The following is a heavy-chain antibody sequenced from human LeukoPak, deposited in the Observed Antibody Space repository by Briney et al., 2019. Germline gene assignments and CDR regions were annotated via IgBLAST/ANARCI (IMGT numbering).Heavy chain of an antibody. J-gene: IGHJ4*02. D-gene: IGHD3-10*01. CDR3: ARNGWGSGSYWFY. V-gene: IGHV4-34*01. CDR2: ISHSGSI. Sequence: SETLSLTCEVSGGSLSGYYWSWIRQAPGKGLEWIGEISHSGSINYNPSLKSRVTISAHTSKNQFSLKLSSVIGADTAVYFCARNGWGSGSYWFYWGQGTLVTVSA. CDR1: GGSLSGYY.